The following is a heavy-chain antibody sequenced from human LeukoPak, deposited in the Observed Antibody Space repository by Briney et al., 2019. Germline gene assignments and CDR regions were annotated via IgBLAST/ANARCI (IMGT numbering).Heavy chain of an antibody. Sequence: SETLSLTCTVSGGSISSYYWSWIRQPPGKGLEWIGYIYYSGSTNYNPSLKSRVTISVDTSKNQFSLKLSSVTAADTAVYYCARLDDYYYDSSGYYLWGQGTLVTVSS. V-gene: IGHV4-59*12. CDR1: GGSISSYY. D-gene: IGHD3-22*01. CDR2: IYYSGST. J-gene: IGHJ5*02. CDR3: ARLDDYYYDSSGYYL.